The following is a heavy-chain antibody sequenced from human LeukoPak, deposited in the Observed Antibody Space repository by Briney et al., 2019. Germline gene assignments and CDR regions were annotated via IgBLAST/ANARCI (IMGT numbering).Heavy chain of an antibody. CDR3: ARDSGSYFFDY. CDR2: IYYSGST. D-gene: IGHD1-26*01. Sequence: KPSETLSLTCTVSGGSISSYYWSWIRQPPGKGLEWIGYIYYSGSTTYNPSLKSRVTISVDTSKNQFSLKLSSVTAADTAVYNCARDSGSYFFDYWGQGTLVAVSS. CDR1: GGSISSYY. V-gene: IGHV4-59*12. J-gene: IGHJ4*02.